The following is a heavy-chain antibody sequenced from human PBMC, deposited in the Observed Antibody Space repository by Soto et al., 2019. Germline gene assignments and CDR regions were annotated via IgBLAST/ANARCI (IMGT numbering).Heavy chain of an antibody. V-gene: IGHV3-64*02. Sequence: GGSLRLSCAASGFTFSSYAMHWVRQAPGKGLEYVSAISSNGGSTYYADSVKGRFTISRDNSKNTLYLQMNSLRAEDTAVYYCARGYSYTQPVFDYWGLGTLVTVSS. CDR2: ISSNGGST. D-gene: IGHD5-18*01. CDR1: GFTFSSYA. J-gene: IGHJ4*02. CDR3: ARGYSYTQPVFDY.